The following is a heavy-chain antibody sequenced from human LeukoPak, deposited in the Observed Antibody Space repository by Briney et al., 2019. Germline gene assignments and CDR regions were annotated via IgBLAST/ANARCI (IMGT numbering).Heavy chain of an antibody. CDR3: ARGRVYIAAFDY. Sequence: SETLSLTCAAYGGSFSGYYWSWIRQPPGKGLEWIGEINHSGSTNYNPSLKSRVTISVDTSKNQFSLKLSSVTAADTAVYYCARGRVYIAAFDYWGQGTLVTVSS. D-gene: IGHD6-13*01. CDR2: INHSGST. CDR1: GGSFSGYY. V-gene: IGHV4-34*01. J-gene: IGHJ4*02.